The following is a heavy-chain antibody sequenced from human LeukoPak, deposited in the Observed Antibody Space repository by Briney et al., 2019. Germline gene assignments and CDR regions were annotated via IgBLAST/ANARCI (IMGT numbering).Heavy chain of an antibody. CDR3: ASTGYSGGYYSRGAFDI. D-gene: IGHD6-19*01. Sequence: SETLSLTCTVSGGSIRSYYWSWIRQPPGKGLEWIGYYYYSGSTNYNPALKSRVTISVDTSKNQFSLKLSSVTAADTALYYCASTGYSGGYYSRGAFDIWGQGTMVTVSS. J-gene: IGHJ3*02. V-gene: IGHV4-59*12. CDR2: YYYSGST. CDR1: GGSIRSYY.